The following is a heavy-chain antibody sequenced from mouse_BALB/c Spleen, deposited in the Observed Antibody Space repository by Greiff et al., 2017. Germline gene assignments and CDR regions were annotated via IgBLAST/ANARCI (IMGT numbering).Heavy chain of an antibody. CDR2: ISSGGSYT. V-gene: IGHV5-6*01. Sequence: EVKLVESGGDLVKPGGSLKLSCAASGFTFSSYGMSWVRQTPDKRLEWVATISSGGSYTYYPDSVKGRFTISRDNAKNTLYLQMSSLKSEDTAMYYCARNYGNCFDYWGQGTTLTVSS. J-gene: IGHJ2*01. D-gene: IGHD2-1*01. CDR3: ARNYGNCFDY. CDR1: GFTFSSYG.